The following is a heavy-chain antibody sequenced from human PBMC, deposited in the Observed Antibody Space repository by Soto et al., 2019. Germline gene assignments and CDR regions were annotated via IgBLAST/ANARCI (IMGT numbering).Heavy chain of an antibody. CDR2: IYYSGST. Sequence: ASETLSLTCTVSGGSISSSSYYWGWIRQPPGKGLEWIGSIYYSGSTYYNPSLKSRVTISVDTSKNQFSLKLSSVTAADTAVYYCARARIAGYCSGGSCLGNDWFDPWGQGTLVTVSS. V-gene: IGHV4-39*01. CDR3: ARARIAGYCSGGSCLGNDWFDP. CDR1: GGSISSSSYY. J-gene: IGHJ5*02. D-gene: IGHD2-15*01.